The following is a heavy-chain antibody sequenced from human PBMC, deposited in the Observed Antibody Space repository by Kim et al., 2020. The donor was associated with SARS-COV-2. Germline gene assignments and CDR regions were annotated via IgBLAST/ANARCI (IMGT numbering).Heavy chain of an antibody. CDR1: GGSISRYY. J-gene: IGHJ4*02. D-gene: IGHD6-19*01. V-gene: IGHV4-59*08. Sequence: SETLSLTCTVSGGSISRYYWSWIRQPPGKGLECIGYIYYSGRTSYNPFLTSRVTISIDTSKNQFSLKLSSVTAADTAVYFCASGAVAGDSFDYWGQGTLVTVSS. CDR2: IYYSGRT. CDR3: ASGAVAGDSFDY.